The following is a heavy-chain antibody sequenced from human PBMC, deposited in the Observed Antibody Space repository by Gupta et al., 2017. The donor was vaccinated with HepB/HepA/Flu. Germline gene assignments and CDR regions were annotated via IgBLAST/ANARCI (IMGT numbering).Heavy chain of an antibody. CDR3: ARDTLYSSGWYAFYWYFDL. CDR1: GFTFSSYE. V-gene: IGHV3-48*03. D-gene: IGHD6-19*01. J-gene: IGHJ2*01. CDR2: ISSSGSTI. Sequence: EVQLVESGGGLVQPGGSPRLSCAASGFTFSSYEMNWVRQAPGKGLEWVSYISSSGSTIYYADSVKGRFTISRDNAKNSLYLQMNSLRAEDTAVYYCARDTLYSSGWYAFYWYFDLWGRGTLVTVSS.